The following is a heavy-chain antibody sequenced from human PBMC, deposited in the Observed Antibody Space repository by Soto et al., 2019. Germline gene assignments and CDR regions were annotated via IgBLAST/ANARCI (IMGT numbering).Heavy chain of an antibody. CDR1: GYTFTSNI. CDR2: INANSGGT. Sequence: GASVKVSCKASGYTFTSNIIHWVRQAPGQGLEWMGWINANSGGTNYAQKFQGWVTMTRDTSISTAYMELSRLRSDDTAVYYCAREWVLEGYGDGMDVWGQGTTVTVSS. J-gene: IGHJ6*02. V-gene: IGHV1-2*04. CDR3: AREWVLEGYGDGMDV. D-gene: IGHD4-17*01.